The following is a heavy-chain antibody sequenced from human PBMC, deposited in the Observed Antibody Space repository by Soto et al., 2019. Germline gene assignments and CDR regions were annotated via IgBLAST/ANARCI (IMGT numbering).Heavy chain of an antibody. V-gene: IGHV1-18*01. CDR3: ARVKYSPPYYYCYGMDV. D-gene: IGHD5-18*01. J-gene: IGHJ6*02. Sequence: QVQLVQSGAEVKKPGASVKVSCKASGYTFTSYGISWVRQAPGQGLEWMGWISAYNGNTNYAQKLQSRVTMTTDTSTSTAYMELRSLRSDDTAVYYCARVKYSPPYYYCYGMDVWGQGTTVTVSS. CDR2: ISAYNGNT. CDR1: GYTFTSYG.